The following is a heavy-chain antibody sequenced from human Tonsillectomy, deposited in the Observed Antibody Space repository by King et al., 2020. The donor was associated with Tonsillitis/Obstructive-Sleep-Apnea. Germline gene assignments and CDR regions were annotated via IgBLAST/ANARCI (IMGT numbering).Heavy chain of an antibody. D-gene: IGHD3-3*02. V-gene: IGHV4-34*01. J-gene: IGHJ5*02. CDR1: GGSFSRSY. CDR3: ASNPIYIFGWFEP. CDR2: INHSGST. Sequence: VQLQQWGAGLLKPSETLSLTCAVYGGSFSRSYWSWIRQPPGKGLEWIGEINHSGSTNYNPSLKSRVTISVDTSKNQFSLKLSSVTAADTAVYYCASNPIYIFGWFEPCGQGTLVTVSS.